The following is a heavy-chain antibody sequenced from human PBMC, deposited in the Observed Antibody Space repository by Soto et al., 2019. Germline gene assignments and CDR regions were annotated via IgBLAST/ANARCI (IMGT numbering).Heavy chain of an antibody. V-gene: IGHV3-74*01. Sequence: EVQLVESGGGLVQPGGSLRLSCAASGFTFSNYWMHWVRQVPGKGLGWVSRINSDGSSTGYADSVMGRFTISRDNAKNTVYLQMNSLRAEDTAVYYCARDQGYCSGGSCYVAGYWGQGTLVTVSS. CDR1: GFTFSNYW. CDR2: INSDGSST. CDR3: ARDQGYCSGGSCYVAGY. J-gene: IGHJ4*02. D-gene: IGHD2-15*01.